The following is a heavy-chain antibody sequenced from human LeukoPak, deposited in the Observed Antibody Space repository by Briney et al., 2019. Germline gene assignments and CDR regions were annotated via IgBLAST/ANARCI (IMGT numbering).Heavy chain of an antibody. CDR3: ARETVAGQTSDFDY. CDR2: IKQDGSEK. D-gene: IGHD6-19*01. V-gene: IGHV3-7*01. Sequence: GGSLRLSCTASGFTFGNYEMNWVRQAPGKGLEWVANIKQDGSEKYYVDSVKGRFTISRDNARNSLYLQMNSLRAEDTAVYYCARETVAGQTSDFDYWGQGTLVTVSS. J-gene: IGHJ4*02. CDR1: GFTFGNYE.